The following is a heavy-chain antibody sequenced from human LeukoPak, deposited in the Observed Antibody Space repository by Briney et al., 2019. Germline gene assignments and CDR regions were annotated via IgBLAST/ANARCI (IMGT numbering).Heavy chain of an antibody. Sequence: GGSLRLSCAASGFTFSSHSMNWVRQAPGKGLEWVSSISSSSSYIYYADSVKGRFTISRDNAKNSLYLQMNSLRAEDTAAYYCARGGSYPRYYFDYWGQGTLVTVSS. CDR2: ISSSSSYI. CDR3: ARGGSYPRYYFDY. J-gene: IGHJ4*02. CDR1: GFTFSSHS. V-gene: IGHV3-21*01. D-gene: IGHD1-26*01.